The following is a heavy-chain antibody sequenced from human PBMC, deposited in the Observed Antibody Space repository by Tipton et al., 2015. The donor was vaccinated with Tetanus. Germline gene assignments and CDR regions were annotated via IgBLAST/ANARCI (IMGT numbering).Heavy chain of an antibody. J-gene: IGHJ4*02. CDR1: GYRFTSQW. CDR3: ARRDSNYDTYYFHY. CDR2: IYPGDSDT. Sequence: MQLVQSGVVVKKPGESLKISCKGSGYRFTSQWIGWVRQKPGKGLEWMGIIYPGDSDTRYSPSFEGQVTISADKSNSTTYLQWSSLKASDTAMYYCARRDSNYDTYYFHYWGQGTLVTVSS. V-gene: IGHV5-51*01. D-gene: IGHD4-11*01.